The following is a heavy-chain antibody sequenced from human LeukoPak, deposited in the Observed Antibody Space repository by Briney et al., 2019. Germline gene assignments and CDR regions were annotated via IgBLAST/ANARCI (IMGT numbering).Heavy chain of an antibody. Sequence: PGGSLRLSCVASRFSFSTSEMSWVRQAPGKGMEWLSYISTTGSDIIYADSVTGRSSLSRDNANNSLFLQMNSLRAEDTALYYCARETRYTSAFGAFDIWGRGTMVIVS. CDR3: ARETRYTSAFGAFDI. CDR2: ISTTGSDI. J-gene: IGHJ3*02. D-gene: IGHD3-16*01. V-gene: IGHV3-48*03. CDR1: RFSFSTSE.